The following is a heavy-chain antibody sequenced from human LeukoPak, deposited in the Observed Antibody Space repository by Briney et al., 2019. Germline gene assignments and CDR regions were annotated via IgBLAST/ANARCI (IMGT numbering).Heavy chain of an antibody. D-gene: IGHD2-8*01. CDR2: INPNTGGT. J-gene: IGHJ4*02. V-gene: IGHV1-2*02. CDR3: ARGSNRDY. CDR1: GYTFTNYY. Sequence: ASVKVSCKASGYTFTNYYIHWVRQAPGQGLEWMGWINPNTGGTNYAQKFQGSVTMTRDTSISTAYMELSRLGSDDTAVYYCARGSNRDYWGQGTLVTVSS.